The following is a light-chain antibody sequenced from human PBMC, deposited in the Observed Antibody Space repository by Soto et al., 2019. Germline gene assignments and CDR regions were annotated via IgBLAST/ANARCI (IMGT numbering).Light chain of an antibody. CDR3: QQYSVYWT. CDR1: QSLSTR. CDR2: DAS. J-gene: IGKJ1*01. V-gene: IGKV1-5*02. Sequence: DIQMTQSPSSLSASVGDRFTIICRASQSLSTRLAWYHQKPGKAPKVLIYDASSWAGGVPSRFTGSGSGTEFTLTINSLQPDDFATYYCQQYSVYWTFGQGTKVDIK.